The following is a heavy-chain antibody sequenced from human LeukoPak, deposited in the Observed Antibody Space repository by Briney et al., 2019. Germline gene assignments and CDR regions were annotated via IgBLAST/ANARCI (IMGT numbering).Heavy chain of an antibody. D-gene: IGHD2-2*01. Sequence: SVKVSCKASGGTFSSYAISWVRQAPGQGLEWMGGIIPIFGTANYAQKFQGRVTITTDESTSTAYMELSSLRSEDTAVYYCARDICSSTSCKTGYFDYWGQGTLVTVSS. V-gene: IGHV1-69*05. J-gene: IGHJ4*02. CDR2: IIPIFGTA. CDR3: ARDICSSTSCKTGYFDY. CDR1: GGTFSSYA.